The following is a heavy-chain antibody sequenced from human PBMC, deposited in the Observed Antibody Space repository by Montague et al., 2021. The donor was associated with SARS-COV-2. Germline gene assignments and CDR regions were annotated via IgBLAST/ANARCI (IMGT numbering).Heavy chain of an antibody. CDR2: ISGSGSGT. Sequence: SLRLSCAASGFTFSSYSMSWVRQAPGKGLEWVSGISGSGSGTYYAVSVKGRFTISRDNSKDTLYLQMNSLRAEDTAVYYCARDNEWELHLDYWGQGTLVTVSS. CDR3: ARDNEWELHLDY. J-gene: IGHJ4*02. CDR1: GFTFSSYS. V-gene: IGHV3-23*01. D-gene: IGHD1-26*01.